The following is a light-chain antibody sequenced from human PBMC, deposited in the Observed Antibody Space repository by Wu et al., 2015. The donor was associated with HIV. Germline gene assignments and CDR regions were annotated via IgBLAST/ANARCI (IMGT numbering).Light chain of an antibody. CDR3: QKYNTAPWT. V-gene: IGKV3-15*01. CDR2: GAS. J-gene: IGKJ1*01. CDR1: QSVSNN. Sequence: EIVMTQSPATLSVSPGERATLSCRASQSVSNNLARYQQIPGQPPRLLIYGASTRATGVPARFSGSGSGTEFTLTISSLQPEDVATYYCQKYNTAPWTFGQGTKVEMK.